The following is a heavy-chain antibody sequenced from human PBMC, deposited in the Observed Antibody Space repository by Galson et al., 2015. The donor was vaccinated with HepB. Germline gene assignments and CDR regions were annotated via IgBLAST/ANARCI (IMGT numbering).Heavy chain of an antibody. J-gene: IGHJ4*02. D-gene: IGHD3-16*02. CDR2: INPSGGNT. CDR3: ARDSLGSYQFDY. CDR1: GYTFSTYY. V-gene: IGHV1-46*01. Sequence: SVKVSCKASGYTFSTYYMHWVRQAPGQGLEWMGMINPSGGNTNYAQKFKGRVTMTRDTPTGTVYMELSSLRSEDTAVYYCARDSLGSYQFDYWGQGTLVTVSS.